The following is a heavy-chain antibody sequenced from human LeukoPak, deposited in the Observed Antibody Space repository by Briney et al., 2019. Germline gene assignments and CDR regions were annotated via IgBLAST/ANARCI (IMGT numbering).Heavy chain of an antibody. V-gene: IGHV3-9*02. CDR1: GVTPDDYA. Sequence: RRCLRLSSAAPGVTPDDYAIHAGRPTPGEGLERVSGISLDGGSIGYTDSVKGPVTISRDNDNNSLVLLINSMLAADTALYYCVKDKGPAIPSPGWFDPWGQGTLVTVSS. CDR3: VKDKGPAIPSPGWFDP. D-gene: IGHD2-21*01. CDR2: ISLDGGSI. J-gene: IGHJ5*02.